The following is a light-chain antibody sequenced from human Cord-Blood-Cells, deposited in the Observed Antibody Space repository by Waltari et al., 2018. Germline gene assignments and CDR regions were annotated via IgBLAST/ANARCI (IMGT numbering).Light chain of an antibody. Sequence: QSALTQPASVSGSPGQSITIPCTVTSSDVGSYNLVSCYQQHPGKAPKLMIYEGSKRPSGVSNRFSGSKSGNTASLTISGLQAEDEADYYCCSYAGSSTFVFGTGTKVTVL. CDR1: SSDVGSYNL. CDR3: CSYAGSSTFV. J-gene: IGLJ1*01. V-gene: IGLV2-23*01. CDR2: EGS.